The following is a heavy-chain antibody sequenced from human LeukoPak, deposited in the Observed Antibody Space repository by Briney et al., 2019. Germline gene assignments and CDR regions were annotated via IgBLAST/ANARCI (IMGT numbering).Heavy chain of an antibody. CDR3: ASQMRDYGDYPGEYYYYYMDV. Sequence: SETLSLTCTVSGGSISSYYWSWILQPAGKGLEWIGRIYTSGSTNYNPSLKSRVTMSVDTSKNQFSLKLSSVTAADTAVYYCASQMRDYGDYPGEYYYYYMDVWGKGTTVTISS. CDR1: GGSISSYY. J-gene: IGHJ6*03. V-gene: IGHV4-4*07. D-gene: IGHD4-17*01. CDR2: IYTSGST.